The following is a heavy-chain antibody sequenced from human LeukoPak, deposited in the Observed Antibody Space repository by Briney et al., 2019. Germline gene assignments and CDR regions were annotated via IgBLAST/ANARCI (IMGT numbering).Heavy chain of an antibody. Sequence: SETLSLTCAVSGGSISSGGYSWSWIRQPPGKGLEWIGYIYHSGSTYYNPSLKSRVTISVDRSKNQFSLKLSSVTAADTAVYYCARIRWGDYVFGRFQFRWFDPWGQGTLVTVSS. CDR1: GGSISSGGYS. J-gene: IGHJ5*02. V-gene: IGHV4-30-2*01. CDR2: IYHSGST. CDR3: ARIRWGDYVFGRFQFRWFDP. D-gene: IGHD3/OR15-3a*01.